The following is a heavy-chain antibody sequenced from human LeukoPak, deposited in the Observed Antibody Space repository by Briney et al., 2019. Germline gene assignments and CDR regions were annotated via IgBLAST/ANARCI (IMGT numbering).Heavy chain of an antibody. D-gene: IGHD4-17*01. CDR2: IYYSGST. Sequence: SETLSLTCTVSGGSISSYYWSWIRQPPGKGLEWIGYIYYSGSTNYNPSLKSRVTISVDTSKNQFSLKLSSVTAADTAAYYCARDQGYGDFAGYHYGMDVWGKGTTVTVSS. J-gene: IGHJ6*04. CDR1: GGSISSYY. CDR3: ARDQGYGDFAGYHYGMDV. V-gene: IGHV4-59*01.